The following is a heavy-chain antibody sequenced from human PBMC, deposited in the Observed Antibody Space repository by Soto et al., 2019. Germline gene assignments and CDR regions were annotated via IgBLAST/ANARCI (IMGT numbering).Heavy chain of an antibody. Sequence: SETLSLTCTVSGVSIISGGYYCIGIRQPPGKGLELIGYIYYSGSTYYNPSLKSRVTMSVDTSKKQFSLKLSSVTAADTAVYYCAVTTLTNTWFDPWGHGTLVTVSS. CDR2: IYYSGST. D-gene: IGHD4-17*01. J-gene: IGHJ5*02. CDR3: AVTTLTNTWFDP. CDR1: GVSIISGGYY. V-gene: IGHV4-30-4*01.